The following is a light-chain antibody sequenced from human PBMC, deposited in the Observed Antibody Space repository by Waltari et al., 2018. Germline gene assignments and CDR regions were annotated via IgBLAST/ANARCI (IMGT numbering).Light chain of an antibody. CDR3: SSYAGSNNLV. V-gene: IGLV2-8*01. Sequence: QSALTQPPSASASPGPSVNIHCTRTTSDFGDDNYVSWYQQHPGKAPKLMIYEVSKRPSGVPDRFSGSKSGNTASLTVSGLQAEDEADYYCSSYAGSNNLVFGGGTKLTVL. J-gene: IGLJ2*01. CDR2: EVS. CDR1: TSDFGDDNY.